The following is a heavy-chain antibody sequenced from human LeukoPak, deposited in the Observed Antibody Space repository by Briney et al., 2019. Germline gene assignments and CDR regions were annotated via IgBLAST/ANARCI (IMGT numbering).Heavy chain of an antibody. CDR3: ARHVVAVGFDY. J-gene: IGHJ4*02. CDR1: GFNFSDYS. V-gene: IGHV3-21*01. D-gene: IGHD3-22*01. Sequence: GGSVRLSCAASGFNFSDYSMTWVRQAPGKGLEWVSSITSSSSYIYYADSVKGRFTISRDNAKNSLYLQMNSLRAEDTAVYYCARHVVAVGFDYWGQGTLVTVSS. CDR2: ITSSSSYI.